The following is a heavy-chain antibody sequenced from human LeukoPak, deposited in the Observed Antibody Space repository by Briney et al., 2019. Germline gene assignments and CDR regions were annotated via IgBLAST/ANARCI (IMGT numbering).Heavy chain of an antibody. J-gene: IGHJ4*02. Sequence: SETLSLTCAVYGGSFSGYYWSWVRQPPGKGLEWIGEINHSGSTNYNPSLKSRVTISVATSKNQFSLKLNSVTAADTAVYYCARLLLRQPDYFYSGDRGPLAAVSS. CDR1: GGSFSGYY. D-gene: IGHD1-14*01. CDR2: INHSGST. CDR3: ARLLLRQPDYFYS. V-gene: IGHV4-34*01.